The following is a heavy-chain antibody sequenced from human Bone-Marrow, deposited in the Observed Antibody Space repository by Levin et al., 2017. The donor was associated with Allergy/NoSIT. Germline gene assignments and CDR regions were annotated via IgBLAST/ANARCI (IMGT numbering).Heavy chain of an antibody. CDR2: IGYSGDT. V-gene: IGHV3-69-1*01. CDR1: GVSFITSN. Sequence: SCAVSGVSFITSNMNWVRQDPGKGLEWISYIGYSGDTFYADSVKGRFTVSRDNGKNSVYLQMNSLRVEDTGVYYCVRGTTSNLGHWGQGTLVTVSS. J-gene: IGHJ4*02. D-gene: IGHD1-1*01. CDR3: VRGTTSNLGH.